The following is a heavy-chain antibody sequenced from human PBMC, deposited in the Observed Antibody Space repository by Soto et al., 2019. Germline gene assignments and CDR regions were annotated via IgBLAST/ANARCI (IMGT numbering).Heavy chain of an antibody. V-gene: IGHV4-34*01. CDR2: INHSGST. CDR3: ARAQIVATLEDWFDP. D-gene: IGHD5-12*01. Sequence: SETLSLTCAVYGGSFSGYYWSWIRQPPGKGLEWIGEINHSGSTNYNPSLKSRVTISVDTSKNQFSLKLSSVTAADTAVYYCARAQIVATLEDWFDPWGQGTLVTVSS. CDR1: GGSFSGYY. J-gene: IGHJ5*02.